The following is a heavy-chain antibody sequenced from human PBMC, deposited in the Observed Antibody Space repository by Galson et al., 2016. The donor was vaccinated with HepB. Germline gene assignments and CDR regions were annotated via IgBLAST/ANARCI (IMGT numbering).Heavy chain of an antibody. CDR1: GFDFSNFA. V-gene: IGHV3-23*01. CDR2: INGGGGKT. D-gene: IGHD3-3*01. CDR3: ATEYVLRSLEWSSSYFRGLDV. Sequence: SLRLSCAASGFDFSNFAMTWVRQAPGQGLEWVSTINGGGGKTYYTDSVKGRFTISRDNSSNALFLQMNNLGAEDTAVYYCATEYVLRSLEWSSSYFRGLDVWGQGTAVTVSS. J-gene: IGHJ6*02.